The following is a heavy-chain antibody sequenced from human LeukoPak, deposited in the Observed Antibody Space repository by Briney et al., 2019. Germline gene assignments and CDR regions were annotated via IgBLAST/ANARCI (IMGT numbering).Heavy chain of an antibody. CDR3: ARARSGSDAFDI. CDR1: GFTFSSYA. J-gene: IGHJ3*02. V-gene: IGHV3-23*01. Sequence: GGSLRLSCAASGFTFSSYAMSWVRQAPGKGLEWVSAISGSGGSTYYADSVKGRFTISRDNSKNTLYLQMNSLRAEDTAVYYCARARSGSDAFDIWGQGTMVTVSS. CDR2: ISGSGGST.